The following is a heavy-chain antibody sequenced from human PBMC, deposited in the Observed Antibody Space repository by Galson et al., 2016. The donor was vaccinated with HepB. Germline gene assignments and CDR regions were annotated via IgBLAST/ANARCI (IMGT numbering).Heavy chain of an antibody. D-gene: IGHD3-10*01. CDR1: GFTFRSYG. CDR2: IWYDGSNT. Sequence: SLRLSCAASGFTFRSYGLHWVRQAPGKGLEWVAVIWYDGSNTYYADSVKGRFTISRDNSKNTLYLQMNSLRVEDTAVYYCARVKTQGAVVRADPIGSWGQGTLVTVSS. CDR3: ARVKTQGAVVRADPIGS. J-gene: IGHJ5*02. V-gene: IGHV3-33*01.